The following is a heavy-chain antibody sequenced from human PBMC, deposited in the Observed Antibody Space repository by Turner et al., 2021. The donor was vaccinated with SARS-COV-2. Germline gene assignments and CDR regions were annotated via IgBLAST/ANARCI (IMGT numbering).Heavy chain of an antibody. J-gene: IGHJ6*02. D-gene: IGHD5-18*01. V-gene: IGHV1-2*02. CDR2: INPISGGT. CDR3: AREGSTYGSDYYYYYGMDV. CDR1: AYTLTGYY. Sequence: HVQLVQPAAEVKTPGASVTVPCKAPAYTLTGYYMHWVGQAPGQGLEWMGWINPISGGTNYAQKFQGRVTMTRDTSISTAYMDLSRLRSDDTAVYFCAREGSTYGSDYYYYYGMDVWGQGTTVTVSS.